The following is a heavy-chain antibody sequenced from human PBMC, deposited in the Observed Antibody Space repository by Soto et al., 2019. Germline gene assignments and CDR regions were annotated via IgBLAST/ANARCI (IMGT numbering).Heavy chain of an antibody. CDR3: ARDIGDYDTSGYYYTYHHYGMDV. CDR2: ISSSGSTI. Sequence: SLRLSCTASGFTFNSYQMNWVRQAPGKGLQWVSYISSSGSTIYYADLAKGRFTISRDNAKNSLYLQMNSLRAEDTALYYCARDIGDYDTSGYYYTYHHYGMDVWGQGTTVTVSS. CDR1: GFTFNSYQ. J-gene: IGHJ6*02. V-gene: IGHV3-48*03. D-gene: IGHD3-22*01.